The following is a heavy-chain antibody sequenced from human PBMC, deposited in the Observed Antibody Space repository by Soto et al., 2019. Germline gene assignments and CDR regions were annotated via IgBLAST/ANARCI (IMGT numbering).Heavy chain of an antibody. V-gene: IGHV3-30*18. Sequence: GGSLRLSCAAAGFTFSSYGMHWVRQAPGKGLEWVAVISYDGSNKYYAASVKGRFIISRDNSKNTLYLQMNSLRAEDTAVYYCAKDRKYNYDYYYYGMDVWGQGTTVTVSS. CDR1: GFTFSSYG. D-gene: IGHD1-1*01. J-gene: IGHJ6*02. CDR3: AKDRKYNYDYYYYGMDV. CDR2: ISYDGSNK.